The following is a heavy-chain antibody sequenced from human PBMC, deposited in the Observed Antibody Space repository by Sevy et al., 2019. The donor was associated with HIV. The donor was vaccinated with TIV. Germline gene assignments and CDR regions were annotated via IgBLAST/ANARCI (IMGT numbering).Heavy chain of an antibody. D-gene: IGHD3-10*01. CDR2: IIPIFGKA. J-gene: IGHJ6*02. V-gene: IGHV1-69*13. CDR1: GGTFSSYA. CDR3: ASCITMVRGVLYYYGMDV. Sequence: ASVKVSCKASGGTFSSYAISWVRQAPGQGLEWMGGIIPIFGKANYAQKFQGRVTITADESTSTAYMELSSLRSEDTAVYYCASCITMVRGVLYYYGMDVWGQGTTVTVSS.